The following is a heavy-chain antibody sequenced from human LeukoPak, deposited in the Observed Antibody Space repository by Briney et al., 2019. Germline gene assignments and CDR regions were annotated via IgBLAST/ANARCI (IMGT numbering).Heavy chain of an antibody. CDR2: IDSDGSSR. Sequence: PGGSLRLSCAASGVTFSYYWMHWVRQAPGKGLVWVSRIDSDGSSRSYAGSVKGRSTISRDNAKNTLYLQMNSLRAEDTAVYYCVREGGYDPFENWGQGTLVTVSS. CDR3: VREGGYDPFEN. V-gene: IGHV3-74*01. D-gene: IGHD5-12*01. J-gene: IGHJ4*02. CDR1: GVTFSYYW.